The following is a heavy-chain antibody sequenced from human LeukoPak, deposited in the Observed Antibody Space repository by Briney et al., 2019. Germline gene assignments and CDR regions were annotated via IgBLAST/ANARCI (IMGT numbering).Heavy chain of an antibody. CDR3: TRDTYGGDY. Sequence: SETLSLTCTVSGGSISSYYWSWIRQPPGKGLKWIGYIYHSGSTNYNPSLKSRVTISVDTSKNQISLKLSCVTAADAAVYYCTRDTYGGDYWGQGTLVTVSS. D-gene: IGHD4-23*01. V-gene: IGHV4-59*01. J-gene: IGHJ4*02. CDR2: IYHSGST. CDR1: GGSISSYY.